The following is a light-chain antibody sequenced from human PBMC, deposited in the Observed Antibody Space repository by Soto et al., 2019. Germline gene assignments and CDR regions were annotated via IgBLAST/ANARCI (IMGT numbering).Light chain of an antibody. CDR3: QQYNSYSPWT. CDR2: AAS. V-gene: IGKV1-9*01. Sequence: IHLTQSPSFLSPSVGDRVTISCRNSQGISSYLAWYQKKPGKAPNLLIYAASTLQSGVPSRFSGSGSGTEFTLTISSLQPDDFATYYCQQYNSYSPWTFGQGTKVDIK. J-gene: IGKJ1*01. CDR1: QGISSY.